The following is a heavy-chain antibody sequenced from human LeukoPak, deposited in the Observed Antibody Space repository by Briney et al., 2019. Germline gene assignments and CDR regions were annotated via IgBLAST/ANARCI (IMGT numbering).Heavy chain of an antibody. D-gene: IGHD1-14*01. CDR3: ARQTGFSTRTVDY. CDR2: IYYSGST. J-gene: IGHJ4*02. Sequence: SETLSLTCTVSGGSISSSSYYWGWIRQPPGKGLEWIGSIYYSGSTYYNPSLKSRVTISVDTSKNQFSLKLSSVTAADTAVYYCARQTGFSTRTVDYWGQGTLVTVSS. CDR1: GGSISSSSYY. V-gene: IGHV4-39*01.